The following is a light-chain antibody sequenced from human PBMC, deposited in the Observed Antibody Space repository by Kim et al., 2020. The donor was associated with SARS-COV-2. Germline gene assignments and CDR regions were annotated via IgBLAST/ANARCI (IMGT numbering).Light chain of an antibody. J-gene: IGKJ4*01. CDR1: QSISTW. CDR2: DAS. V-gene: IGKV1-5*01. Sequence: DIQMTQSPSTLSASVRDRVTITCRASQSISTWLAWYQQKPGKAPRLLIYDASSLESGVPSRFSGSGSGTEFTLTISSLQPDDFATYYCQQYTSYSLTFGGGTKVDIK. CDR3: QQYTSYSLT.